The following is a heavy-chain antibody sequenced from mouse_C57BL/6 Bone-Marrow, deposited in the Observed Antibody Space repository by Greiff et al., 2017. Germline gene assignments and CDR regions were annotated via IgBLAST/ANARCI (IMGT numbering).Heavy chain of an antibody. CDR3: ARPYYCNYWYCDV. D-gene: IGHD2-10*01. CDR2: IYPGSGST. V-gene: IGHV1-55*01. J-gene: IGHJ1*03. Sequence: QVQLQQSGAELVKPGASVKMSCKASGYTFTSYWITWVKQRPGQGLEWIGDIYPGSGSTNYNEKFKSKATLTVDTSSSTAYMQLSSLTSEDAAVYDCARPYYCNYWYCDVWGTGTTVTVSS. CDR1: GYTFTSYW.